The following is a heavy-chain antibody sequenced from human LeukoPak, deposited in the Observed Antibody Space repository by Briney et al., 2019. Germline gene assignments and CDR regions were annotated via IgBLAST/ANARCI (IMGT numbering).Heavy chain of an antibody. CDR1: GGSISSYY. Sequence: SETLSLTCTVSGGSISSYYWSWIRQPPGKGLEWSGYIYYSGSTNYNPSLKSRITISVDTSNNQFSSLLSSVTAADPAGYSCARVTDDYGDTGRLDPWGQGPLVSVSS. D-gene: IGHD4-17*01. CDR2: IYYSGST. V-gene: IGHV4-59*08. CDR3: ARVTDDYGDTGRLDP. J-gene: IGHJ5*02.